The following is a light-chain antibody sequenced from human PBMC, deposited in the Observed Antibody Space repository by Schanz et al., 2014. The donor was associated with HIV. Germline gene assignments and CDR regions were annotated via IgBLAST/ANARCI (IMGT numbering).Light chain of an antibody. CDR1: QTIGRL. Sequence: IQMTQSPSTVSASVGDRVTITCRASQTIGRLMAWYQQKPGRAPKLIIYQASTLETGVPSRFSGSGSGTSFTLTITSLQPDDFATYYCQQCVTYPYTFGQGTKLDIK. CDR2: QAS. V-gene: IGKV1-5*03. J-gene: IGKJ2*01. CDR3: QQCVTYPYT.